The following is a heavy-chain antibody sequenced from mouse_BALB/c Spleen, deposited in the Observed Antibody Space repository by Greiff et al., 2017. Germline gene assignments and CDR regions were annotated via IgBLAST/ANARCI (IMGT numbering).Heavy chain of an antibody. CDR2: ISYDGSN. D-gene: IGHD2-1*01. CDR3: AREDYGNYGYCDY. Sequence: EVKLQESGPGLVKPSQSLSLTCSVTGYSITSGYYWNWIRQFPGNKLEWMGYISYDGSNNYNPSLKNRISITRDTSKNQFFLKLNSVTTEDTATYYCAREDYGNYGYCDYWGQGTTLTVSS. V-gene: IGHV3-6*02. CDR1: GYSITSGYY. J-gene: IGHJ2*01.